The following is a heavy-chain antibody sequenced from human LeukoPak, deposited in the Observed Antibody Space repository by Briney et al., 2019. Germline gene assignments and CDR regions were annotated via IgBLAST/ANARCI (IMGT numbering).Heavy chain of an antibody. D-gene: IGHD3-3*01. J-gene: IGHJ1*01. CDR3: ARAPWGVPGIGHGYFDN. V-gene: IGHV3-30*04. CDR2: MSFDGRTD. Sequence: GGSMRLSRTASRFNFHYYALHWVRQAPGKGLEWVALMSFDGRTDSYSDSVKGRFTISRDNSKNTLSLQMNRLTLDDTAVYYCARAPWGVPGIGHGYFDNWGQGTLVTVSS. CDR1: RFNFHYYA.